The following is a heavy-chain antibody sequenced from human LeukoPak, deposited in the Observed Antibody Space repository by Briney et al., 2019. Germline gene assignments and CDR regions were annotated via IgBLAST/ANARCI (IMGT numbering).Heavy chain of an antibody. D-gene: IGHD2-15*01. Sequence: PGKSLRLSCVASGFSFSTHGMHWVRQAPGKGLEWVAVIWHDGRSIYNEDSVKGRFTISRDTSENTVYLQMNSLRAEDTAVYYCAKGFRTLWVNDFDEWGEGTAVTVSS. V-gene: IGHV3-33*06. J-gene: IGHJ4*02. CDR1: GFSFSTHG. CDR3: AKGFRTLWVNDFDE. CDR2: IWHDGRSI.